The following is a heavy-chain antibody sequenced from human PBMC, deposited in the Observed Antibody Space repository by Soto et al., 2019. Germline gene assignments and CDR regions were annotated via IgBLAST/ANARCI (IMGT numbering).Heavy chain of an antibody. D-gene: IGHD5-18*01. CDR3: VKDSRGYSYGNDY. J-gene: IGHJ4*02. CDR2: ISSNGGST. Sequence: GGTLRLNCEASGFTFSSYAMHWVRQASGKGLEYVSAISSNGGSTYYADSVKGRFTISRDNSKNTLYLQMSSLRAEDTAVYYCVKDSRGYSYGNDYWGQGSLVTGSS. CDR1: GFTFSSYA. V-gene: IGHV3-64D*06.